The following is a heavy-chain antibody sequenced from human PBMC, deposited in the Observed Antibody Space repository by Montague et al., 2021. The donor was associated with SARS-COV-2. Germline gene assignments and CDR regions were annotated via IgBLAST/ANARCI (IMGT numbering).Heavy chain of an antibody. J-gene: IGHJ6*01. V-gene: IGHV4-34*01. CDR2: INHGGST. CDR3: ARLRDGVVPSPILGVGPYYYYYGMDV. CDR1: GTSFSGYY. D-gene: IGHD3-10*01. Sequence: SETLSLTCAVHGTSFSGYYWNWIRQPPGKGLEWIGEINHGGSTKYSPSLKSRLTISADTSTNQISLKLTSVAAADTAVFYCARLRDGVVPSPILGVGPYYYYYGMDVWGRGTTVTVSS.